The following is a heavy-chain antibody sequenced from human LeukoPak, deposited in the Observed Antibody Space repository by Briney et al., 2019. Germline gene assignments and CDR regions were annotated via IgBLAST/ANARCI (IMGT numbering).Heavy chain of an antibody. V-gene: IGHV3-33*08. CDR2: IWDDGNNK. J-gene: IGHJ5*02. D-gene: IGHD3-10*01. CDR1: GFTFSSYA. Sequence: GGSLRLSCAASGFTFSSYAMHWVRQAPGKRLEWVAVIWDDGNNKRYANSVNGRFTISRDNSENTLYLQMNGLTAEDTAMYYCARDSYQDYYGRFDPWGQGTLVIVSS. CDR3: ARDSYQDYYGRFDP.